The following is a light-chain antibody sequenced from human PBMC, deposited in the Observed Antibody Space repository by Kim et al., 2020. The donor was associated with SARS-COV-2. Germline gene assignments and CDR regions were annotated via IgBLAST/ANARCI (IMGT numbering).Light chain of an antibody. Sequence: SAPVGDRVILPCRAGESIHNLFVWYQQNPGQVPFLLVHGASSLESGVPVRFSGSGSGTEFTLTITSLQSDDVAVYYCQEYSTFSRTFGQGTKLEI. CDR1: ESIHNL. J-gene: IGKJ1*01. CDR2: GAS. CDR3: QEYSTFSRT. V-gene: IGKV1-5*01.